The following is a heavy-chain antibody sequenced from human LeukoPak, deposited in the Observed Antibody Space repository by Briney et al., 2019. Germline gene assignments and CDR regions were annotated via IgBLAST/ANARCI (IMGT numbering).Heavy chain of an antibody. CDR3: ARNDFWSGHYYMDV. Sequence: GGSLRLSCAASGFTFSSYWMTWVRQAPGKGLEWVANINKDGSEKNYVDSVKGRFTTSRDNAKNSLYLHMNSLRAEDTAVYYCARNDFWSGHYYMDVWGKGTTVTVSS. J-gene: IGHJ6*03. D-gene: IGHD3-3*01. CDR1: GFTFSSYW. CDR2: INKDGSEK. V-gene: IGHV3-7*01.